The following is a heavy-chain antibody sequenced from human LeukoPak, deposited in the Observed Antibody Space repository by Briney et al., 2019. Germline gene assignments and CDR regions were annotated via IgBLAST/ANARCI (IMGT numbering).Heavy chain of an antibody. CDR2: IKQDGREK. J-gene: IGHJ4*02. V-gene: IGHV3-7*05. D-gene: IGHD1-26*01. CDR1: GFTFSRYW. CDR3: ARDKSVGATPLDY. Sequence: GGSLRLSCAASGFTFSRYWMSWVRQAPGKGLERVANIKQDGREKYYMDSVKGRFTISRDNAKNSVYLQMNSLRVEDTAVYYCARDKSVGATPLDYWGQGILVTVSS.